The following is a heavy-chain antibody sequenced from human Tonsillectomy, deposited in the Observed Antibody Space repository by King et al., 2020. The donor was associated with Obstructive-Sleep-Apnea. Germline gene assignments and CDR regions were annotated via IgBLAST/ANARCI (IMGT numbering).Heavy chain of an antibody. D-gene: IGHD6-6*01. J-gene: IGHJ4*02. CDR3: ARQYSSSLYYFDY. V-gene: IGHV3-48*04. CDR1: GFTFISYS. Sequence: VQLVESGGGLVQPGGSLRLSCAASGFTFISYSMNWVRQAPGKGLGWVSYISSSSRTIYYADSVKGRFTFSRDNAKNSLYLQMNSLRAEDTAVYYCARQYSSSLYYFDYWGQGTLVTVSS. CDR2: ISSSSRTI.